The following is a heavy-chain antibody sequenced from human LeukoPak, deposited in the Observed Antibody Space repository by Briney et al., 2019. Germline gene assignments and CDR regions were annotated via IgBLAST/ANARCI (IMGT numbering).Heavy chain of an antibody. CDR1: GYTFTGYY. J-gene: IGHJ4*02. V-gene: IGHV1-2*02. Sequence: ASVKVSCKASGYTFTGYYMHWVRQAPGQGLEWMGWIDPNSGGTNYAQKFQGRVTMTRDTSISTDYMELSRLRYDDTAVYYCARQKVTAGHFDYWGQGTLVTVSS. CDR2: IDPNSGGT. CDR3: ARQKVTAGHFDY. D-gene: IGHD2-2*01.